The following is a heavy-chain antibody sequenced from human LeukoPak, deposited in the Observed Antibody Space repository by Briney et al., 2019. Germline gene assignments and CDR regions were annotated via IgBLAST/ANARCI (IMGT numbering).Heavy chain of an antibody. CDR1: GFTFSSYA. CDR2: ISYDGSNK. V-gene: IGHV3-30*04. D-gene: IGHD3-22*01. CDR3: ARGTYYYDSSGFPGGDY. J-gene: IGHJ4*02. Sequence: PGGSLRLSCAASGFTFSSYAMHWVRQAPGKGLEWVAVISYDGSNKYYADSVKGRFTISRDNSKNTLYLQMNSLRAEDTAVYYCARGTYYYDSSGFPGGDYWGQGTLVTVSS.